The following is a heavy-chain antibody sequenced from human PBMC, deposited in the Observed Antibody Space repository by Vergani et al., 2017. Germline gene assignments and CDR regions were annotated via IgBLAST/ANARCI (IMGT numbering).Heavy chain of an antibody. D-gene: IGHD6-19*01. CDR2: ISSSSSYI. V-gene: IGHV3-21*01. J-gene: IGHJ6*02. CDR1: GFTFSSYS. CDR3: ARGGAVSYYYYGMDV. Sequence: EVQLVESGGGLVKPGGSLRLSCAASGFTFSSYSMNWVRQAPGKGLEWVSSISSSSSYIYYADSVKGRFTISRDNAKNSLYLQMNSLRAEDTAVYYCARGGAVSYYYYGMDVWGRGTTVTVSS.